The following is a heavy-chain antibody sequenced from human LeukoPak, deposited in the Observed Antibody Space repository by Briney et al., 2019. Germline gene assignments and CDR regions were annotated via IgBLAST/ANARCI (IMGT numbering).Heavy chain of an antibody. CDR2: IFNSGNT. D-gene: IGHD3-22*01. V-gene: IGHV4-31*03. CDR1: GDSISSGGYY. Sequence: SQTLSLTCTVSGDSISSGGYYWSWIRHHPGKGLEWIGYIFNSGNTYYNPSLRSRVTISADTSKNQFSLKLSSVSAADTAVYYCARVFHPSYYDSSGYYRVFDYWGQGTPVTVSS. J-gene: IGHJ4*02. CDR3: ARVFHPSYYDSSGYYRVFDY.